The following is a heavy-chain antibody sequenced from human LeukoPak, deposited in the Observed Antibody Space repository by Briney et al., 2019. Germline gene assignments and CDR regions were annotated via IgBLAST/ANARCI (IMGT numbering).Heavy chain of an antibody. J-gene: IGHJ4*02. V-gene: IGHV3-33*01. CDR2: IWYDGSNE. CDR1: GFTFSSYG. D-gene: IGHD3-22*01. CDR3: ARGTSGGDYYESPI. Sequence: PGGSLRLSCAASGFTFSSYGMHWVRQAPGKGLEWVAVIWYDGSNEYYADSVKGRFTISRDNSKNTLYLQMNSLRAEDTAVYYCARGTSGGDYYESPIWGQGTLVTVSS.